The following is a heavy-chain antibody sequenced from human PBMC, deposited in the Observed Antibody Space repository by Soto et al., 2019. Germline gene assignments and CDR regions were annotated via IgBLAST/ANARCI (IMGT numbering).Heavy chain of an antibody. J-gene: IGHJ4*02. D-gene: IGHD2-2*01. V-gene: IGHV3-23*01. CDR2: ISGSSGNT. Sequence: GGSLRLSCAASGFTFSSYAMNWVRQAPGKGLEWVSAISGSSGNTYYADSVKGRFTISRDNSKNTLYLQMNSLRADDTAVYYCAKSPQYCSTTSCYSQTYFDFWGQGTLVTVS. CDR1: GFTFSSYA. CDR3: AKSPQYCSTTSCYSQTYFDF.